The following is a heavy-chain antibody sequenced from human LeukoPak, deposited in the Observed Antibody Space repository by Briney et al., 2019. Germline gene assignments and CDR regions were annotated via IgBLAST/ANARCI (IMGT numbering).Heavy chain of an antibody. CDR2: INPNSGGP. D-gene: IGHD3-16*01. CDR3: ARDVSAGGTNWFDP. Sequence: ASVKVSCKASGYTFTGYYIHWVRQAPGQGLEWMGWINPNSGGPNYAQKFQGGVTMTRDTSISTAYMEMSRLRSDDTAAYYCARDVSAGGTNWFDPWGQGTLVTVSS. J-gene: IGHJ5*02. V-gene: IGHV1-2*02. CDR1: GYTFTGYY.